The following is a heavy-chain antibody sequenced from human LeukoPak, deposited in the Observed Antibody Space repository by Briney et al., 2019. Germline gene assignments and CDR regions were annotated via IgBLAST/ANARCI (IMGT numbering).Heavy chain of an antibody. V-gene: IGHV3-23*01. Sequence: GGSLRLSCAASGFTSSSYAMSWVRQAPGKGLEWVSSISGSGGSTYYADSVKGRFTISRDNSKNTLYLQMNSLRAEDTALYHCAKFPAPGTNSGGFDYWGQGTLVTVSS. D-gene: IGHD6-13*01. CDR2: ISGSGGST. CDR1: GFTSSSYA. J-gene: IGHJ4*02. CDR3: AKFPAPGTNSGGFDY.